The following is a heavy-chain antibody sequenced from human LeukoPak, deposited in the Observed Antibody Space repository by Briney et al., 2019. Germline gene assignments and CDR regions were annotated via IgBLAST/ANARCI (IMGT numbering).Heavy chain of an antibody. Sequence: PSQTLSLTCTVSGGSISSGDYYWSWIRQPPGKGLEWIGYIYYSGSTYYNPSLKSRVTISVDTSKNQFSLKLSSVTAADTAVYYCASTTYDYFWGGRKYFDYWGQGTLVTASS. CDR1: GGSISSGDYY. CDR2: IYYSGST. V-gene: IGHV4-30-4*01. J-gene: IGHJ4*02. D-gene: IGHD3-16*01. CDR3: ASTTYDYFWGGRKYFDY.